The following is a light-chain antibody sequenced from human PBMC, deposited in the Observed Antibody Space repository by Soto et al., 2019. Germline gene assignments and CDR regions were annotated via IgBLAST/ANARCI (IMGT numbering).Light chain of an antibody. J-gene: IGKJ3*01. CDR2: DAS. Sequence: IVLTQSPATLSLSPGERATLSCRASQSVSTYLAWYQQKPGQPPRLLIYDASNRATGIPARFSGSGSGTDFTLNISSLVTEDFAVYYCQQRSNWPLVTFGPGTRVDVK. V-gene: IGKV3-11*01. CDR1: QSVSTY. CDR3: QQRSNWPLVT.